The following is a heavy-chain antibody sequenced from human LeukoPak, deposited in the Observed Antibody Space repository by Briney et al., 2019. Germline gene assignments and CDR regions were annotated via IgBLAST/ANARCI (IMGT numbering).Heavy chain of an antibody. CDR3: ARPRGDYDPDAFDI. Sequence: SETLSLTCTVSGGSISSSSYYWGWIRQPPGKGLEWIGSIYYSGSTYYNPSLKSRVTISVDTSKNQFSLKLSSVTAADTAVYYCARPRGDYDPDAFDIWGQGTMVTVSS. CDR2: IYYSGST. CDR1: GGSISSSSYY. J-gene: IGHJ3*02. V-gene: IGHV4-39*01. D-gene: IGHD4-17*01.